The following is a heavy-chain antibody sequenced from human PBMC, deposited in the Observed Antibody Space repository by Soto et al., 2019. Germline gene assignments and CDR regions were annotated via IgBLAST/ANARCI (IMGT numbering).Heavy chain of an antibody. D-gene: IGHD3-10*01. CDR3: AKGDMVRGVNWFDL. CDR2: ISHDGSNK. V-gene: IGHV3-30*18. Sequence: QVQLVESGGGVVQPGRSLRLSCAASGFTFSSYGMHWVRQAPGKGLEWVAVISHDGSNKYSSDSVKGRFTISRDNSKKTLDLQMNSLRAEATAVYYCAKGDMVRGVNWFDLWGQGTLVSVSS. J-gene: IGHJ5*02. CDR1: GFTFSSYG.